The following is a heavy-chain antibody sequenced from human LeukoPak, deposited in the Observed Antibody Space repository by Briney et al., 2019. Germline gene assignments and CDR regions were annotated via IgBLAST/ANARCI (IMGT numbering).Heavy chain of an antibody. CDR3: AREKYQLLFDP. D-gene: IGHD2-2*01. J-gene: IGHJ5*02. CDR2: INSDGSST. CDR1: GFTFSSYW. Sequence: GGSLRLSCAASGFTFSSYWMHWVRHAPGKGLGWVSRINSDGSSTSYADSVKGRFTISRDNAKNTLYLQMNSLRAEDTAVYYCAREKYQLLFDPWGQGTLVTVSS. V-gene: IGHV3-74*01.